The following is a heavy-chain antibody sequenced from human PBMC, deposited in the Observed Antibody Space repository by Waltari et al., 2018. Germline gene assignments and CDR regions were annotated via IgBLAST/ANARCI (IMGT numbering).Heavy chain of an antibody. Sequence: EVQLLESGGGLVQPGGSLRLSCTVSGLTFSSYAMSWVRQAPGKGVECVSTIVGPGGTTYYADSVKGRFTISRDNSRNTLYLQINSLRAEDTAVYFCATAGRIAPPRSRYFDNWGQGTLVSVSS. V-gene: IGHV3-23*01. CDR1: GLTFSSYA. CDR3: ATAGRIAPPRSRYFDN. J-gene: IGHJ4*02. CDR2: IVGPGGTT. D-gene: IGHD6-13*01.